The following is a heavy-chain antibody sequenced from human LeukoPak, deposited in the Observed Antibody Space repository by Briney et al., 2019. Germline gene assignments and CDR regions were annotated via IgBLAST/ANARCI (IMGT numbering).Heavy chain of an antibody. CDR3: ANGADDAPVFDY. Sequence: PGGSLRLSCAASGFTFSSYSMNWVRQAPGKGLEWVSSISSSSSYIYYADSVKGRFTISRDNAKNSLYLQMNSLRAEDTAVYYCANGADDAPVFDYWGQGTLVTVSS. CDR1: GFTFSSYS. J-gene: IGHJ4*02. V-gene: IGHV3-21*01. D-gene: IGHD4-17*01. CDR2: ISSSSSYI.